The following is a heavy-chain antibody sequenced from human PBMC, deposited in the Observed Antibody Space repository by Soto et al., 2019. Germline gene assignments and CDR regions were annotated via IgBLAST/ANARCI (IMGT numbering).Heavy chain of an antibody. V-gene: IGHV1-69*01. CDR2: IIPIFGTA. J-gene: IGHJ6*02. D-gene: IGHD6-13*01. CDR1: GGTFSSYA. Sequence: QVQLVQSGAEVKKPGSSVKVSCKASGGTFSSYAISWVRQAPGQGLEWVGGIIPIFGTANYAQKFQGRVTITADESTSTAYMELSSLRSEDTAVYYCATPGIAAAGLDYYYYYYGMDVWGQGTTVTVSS. CDR3: ATPGIAAAGLDYYYYYYGMDV.